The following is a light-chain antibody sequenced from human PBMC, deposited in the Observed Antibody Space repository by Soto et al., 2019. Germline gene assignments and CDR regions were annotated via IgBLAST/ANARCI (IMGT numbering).Light chain of an antibody. CDR3: SSYTSSSTVV. CDR2: DVS. J-gene: IGLJ2*01. Sequence: QSVLTQPASGSGSPGQSITISCTGTSSDVGGYNYVSWYQQHPGKVPKLMIYDVSNRPSGVSNRFSGSKSGNTASLTISGLQAEDEADYYCSSYTSSSTVVFGGGTKVTVL. CDR1: SSDVGGYNY. V-gene: IGLV2-14*01.